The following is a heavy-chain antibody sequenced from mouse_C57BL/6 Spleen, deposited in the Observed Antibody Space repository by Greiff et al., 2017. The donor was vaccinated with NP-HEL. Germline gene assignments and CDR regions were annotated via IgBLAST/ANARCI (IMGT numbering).Heavy chain of an antibody. CDR1: GFTFSSYG. CDR2: ISSGGSYT. CDR3: ARIRRTAQATEGAMDY. Sequence: EVKLMESGGDLVKPGGSLKLSCAASGFTFSSYGMSWVRQTPDKRLEWVATISSGGSYTYYPDSVKGRFTISRDNAKNTLYLQMSSLKSEDTAMYYGARIRRTAQATEGAMDYWGQGTSVTVSS. J-gene: IGHJ4*01. D-gene: IGHD3-2*02. V-gene: IGHV5-6*01.